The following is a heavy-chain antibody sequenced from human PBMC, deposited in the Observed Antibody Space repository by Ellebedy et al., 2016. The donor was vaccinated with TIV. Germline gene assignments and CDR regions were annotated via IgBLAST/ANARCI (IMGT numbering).Heavy chain of an antibody. V-gene: IGHV4-34*01. Sequence: MPSETLSLTCAVYGGSFSGYYWTWIRQAPGKGLEWIGEINHSGSTTYNPSLKSRVTISVDTSKNQFSLNLNSVTAADTAVYYCARAMRNSDFLDYFDSWGQGTLVTVSS. D-gene: IGHD1-26*01. CDR1: GGSFSGYY. CDR3: ARAMRNSDFLDYFDS. CDR2: INHSGST. J-gene: IGHJ4*02.